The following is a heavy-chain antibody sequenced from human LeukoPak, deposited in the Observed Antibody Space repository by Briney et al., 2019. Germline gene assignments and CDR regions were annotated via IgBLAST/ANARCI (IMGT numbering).Heavy chain of an antibody. Sequence: IIDSGDSTYYGDSVKGRFAISRDNSRNTLYLQMSNLRAEDTAIYYCAKGSRRSYPYYFDYWGQGTLVTVSS. CDR3: AKGSRRSYPYYFDY. V-gene: IGHV3-23*01. J-gene: IGHJ4*02. CDR2: IIDSGDST. D-gene: IGHD1-26*01.